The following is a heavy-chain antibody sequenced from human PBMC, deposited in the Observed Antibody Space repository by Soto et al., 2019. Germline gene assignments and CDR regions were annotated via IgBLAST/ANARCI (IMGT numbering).Heavy chain of an antibody. D-gene: IGHD6-13*01. V-gene: IGHV4-59*01. CDR3: ARGEGRAAADTEAPLEHRRHYYYYGTAV. Sequence: LEMLRLSCSVAGGTSGGYDGSWIRQHTGKGLEWIGYIYYSGSTNYNPSLKSRVTISVDTSKNQFSLKLSSVTAADTAVYYCARGEGRAAADTEAPLEHRRHYYYYGTAVWXHGTTVTVSS. J-gene: IGHJ6*02. CDR2: IYYSGST. CDR1: GGTSGGYD.